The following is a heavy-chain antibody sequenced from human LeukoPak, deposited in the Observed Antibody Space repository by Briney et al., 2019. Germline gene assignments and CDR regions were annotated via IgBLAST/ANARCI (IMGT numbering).Heavy chain of an antibody. CDR2: INGDGSAT. V-gene: IGHV3-74*01. CDR3: VRQGGRGWSADY. Sequence: GSLSLSCAASGFTFSRYSRHWVRQAPGKGLVWVSHINGDGSATSDADSVKGRFTISRDNANNTLYLQMNSLRAEDTAVYYCVRQGGRGWSADYWGQGTLVIVSS. J-gene: IGHJ4*02. CDR1: GFTFSRYS. D-gene: IGHD6-19*01.